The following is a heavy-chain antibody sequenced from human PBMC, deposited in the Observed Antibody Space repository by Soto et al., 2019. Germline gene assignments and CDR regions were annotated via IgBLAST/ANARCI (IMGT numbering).Heavy chain of an antibody. J-gene: IGHJ6*02. D-gene: IGHD5-18*01. V-gene: IGHV4-59*01. Sequence: QVQLQESGPGLVKPSETLSLTCTVSGGSISSYYWSWIRQPPGKGLEWIGYIYYSGSTNYNPSLKSRVTISVDTSKNQFSLKLSSVTAADTAVYYCARGDGYSYGPVETIYYYYGMDVWGQGTTVTVSS. CDR3: ARGDGYSYGPVETIYYYYGMDV. CDR1: GGSISSYY. CDR2: IYYSGST.